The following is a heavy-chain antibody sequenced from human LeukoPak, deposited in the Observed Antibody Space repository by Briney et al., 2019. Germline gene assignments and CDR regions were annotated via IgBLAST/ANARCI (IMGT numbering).Heavy chain of an antibody. CDR3: AKDDCSGGSCYSSGNDAFDI. D-gene: IGHD2-15*01. CDR2: ISGSGDTA. CDR1: GLTFNSYA. J-gene: IGHJ3*02. Sequence: GGSLRLSCAASGLTFNSYAMSWVRQAPGKGLEWVSLISGSGDTAYYADSVKGRFTISRDNSKNILYLQMSSLRAEDTAVYYCAKDDCSGGSCYSSGNDAFDIWGQGTMVTVSS. V-gene: IGHV3-23*01.